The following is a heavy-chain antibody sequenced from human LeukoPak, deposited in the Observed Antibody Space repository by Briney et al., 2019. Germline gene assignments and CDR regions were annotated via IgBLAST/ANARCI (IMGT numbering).Heavy chain of an antibody. CDR2: IYYSGST. CDR1: GGSISSHY. V-gene: IGHV4-59*11. J-gene: IGHJ6*02. CDR3: ARVPSDGMDV. Sequence: PSETLSLTCTVSGGSISSHYWSWIRQPPGKGLEWIGYIYYSGSTNYNPSLKSRVTISVDTSKNQFSLKLSSVTAADTAVYYCARVPSDGMDVWGQGTTVTVSS.